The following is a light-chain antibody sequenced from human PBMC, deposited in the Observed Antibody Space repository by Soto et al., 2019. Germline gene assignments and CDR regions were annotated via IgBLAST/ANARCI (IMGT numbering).Light chain of an antibody. Sequence: DIQMTQSPSTLSASVGDRVTITCRASQSISTWLAWDQQEPGKAPKLLINKASSLQSGVPSRFSGSGSGTDFTLTISSLHPDDFATYYCQQYNSYSPKFGHGTRVDIK. V-gene: IGKV1-5*03. CDR1: QSISTW. CDR3: QQYNSYSPK. J-gene: IGKJ1*01. CDR2: KAS.